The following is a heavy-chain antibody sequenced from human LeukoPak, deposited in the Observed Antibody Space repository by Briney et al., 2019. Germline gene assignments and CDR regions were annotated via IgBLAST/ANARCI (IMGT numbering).Heavy chain of an antibody. V-gene: IGHV1-69*04. CDR2: IIPILGIA. CDR1: GGTFSSYA. D-gene: IGHD3-22*01. Sequence: ASVKVSGKASGGTFSSYAISWVRQAPGQGLEWMGRIIPILGIANYAQKFQGRVAITADKSTSTAYMELSSLRSEDTAVYYCARGRNYYDSSDWGQGTLVTVSS. J-gene: IGHJ4*02. CDR3: ARGRNYYDSSD.